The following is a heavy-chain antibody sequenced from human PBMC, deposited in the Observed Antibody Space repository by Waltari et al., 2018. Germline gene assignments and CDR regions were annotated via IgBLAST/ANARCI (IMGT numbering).Heavy chain of an antibody. CDR3: GRSSTYWSIDY. Sequence: QVQLVESGGGVVHPGRSLRLSCAASGFRFRNHAMQWVRQAPGMGLEWVAVISFDGVNKYYADSVKGRFTISRDNSKNTLYLQMNSLRADDTAFYYCGRSSTYWSIDYWGQGTLVTVSS. D-gene: IGHD2-8*02. CDR1: GFRFRNHA. V-gene: IGHV3-30*01. CDR2: ISFDGVNK. J-gene: IGHJ4*02.